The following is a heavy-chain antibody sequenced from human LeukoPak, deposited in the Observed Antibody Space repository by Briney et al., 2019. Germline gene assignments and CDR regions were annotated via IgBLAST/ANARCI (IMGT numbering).Heavy chain of an antibody. V-gene: IGHV4-59*12. CDR2: IYYSGST. CDR3: ARVSPYTRWFDP. CDR1: NASISSSY. J-gene: IGHJ5*02. Sequence: SETLSLTCTVSNASISSSYWSWIRQPPGKGLEWIGYIYYSGSTTYNPSLKSRVTISVDTSKNQFSLKLSSVTAADTAVYYCARVSPYTRWFDPWGQGTLVTVSS. D-gene: IGHD1-14*01.